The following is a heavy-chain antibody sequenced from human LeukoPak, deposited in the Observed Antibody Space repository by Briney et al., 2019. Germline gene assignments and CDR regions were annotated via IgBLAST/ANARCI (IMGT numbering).Heavy chain of an antibody. CDR1: GYKFTNYW. CDR3: ARWLTATTIDN. J-gene: IGHJ4*02. Sequence: MTGESLKISCKGSGYKFTNYWIGWVRQMPGKGLEWMGIIYPGDSDTRYSPSFEGQVTISADKSISTAYLQWSSLKASDSAMYYCARWLTATTIDNWGQGTLVTVSS. CDR2: IYPGDSDT. D-gene: IGHD4-17*01. V-gene: IGHV5-51*01.